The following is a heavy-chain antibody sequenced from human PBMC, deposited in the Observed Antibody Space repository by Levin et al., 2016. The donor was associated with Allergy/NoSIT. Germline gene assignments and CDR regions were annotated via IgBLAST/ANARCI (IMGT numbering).Heavy chain of an antibody. D-gene: IGHD1-26*01. CDR2: IYYSGST. V-gene: IGHV4-39*01. J-gene: IGHJ5*02. CDR3: ARELVADNWFDP. Sequence: WIRQPPGKGLEWIGSIYYSGSTYYNPSLKSRVTISVDTSKNQFSLKLSSVTAADTAVYYCARELVADNWFDPWGQGTLVTVSS.